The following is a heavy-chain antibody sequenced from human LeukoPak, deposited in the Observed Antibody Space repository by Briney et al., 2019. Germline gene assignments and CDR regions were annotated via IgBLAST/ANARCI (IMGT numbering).Heavy chain of an antibody. Sequence: SETLSLTCTVSGGSISSYYWSWIRQPPGKGLEWIGEINHSGSTNYNPSLKSRVTISVDTSKNQFSLKLSSVTAADTAVYYCARRSRAYCSSTSCYKYYYYYYMDVWGKGTTVTVSS. D-gene: IGHD2-2*02. V-gene: IGHV4-34*01. CDR3: ARRSRAYCSSTSCYKYYYYYYMDV. CDR2: INHSGST. CDR1: GGSISSYY. J-gene: IGHJ6*03.